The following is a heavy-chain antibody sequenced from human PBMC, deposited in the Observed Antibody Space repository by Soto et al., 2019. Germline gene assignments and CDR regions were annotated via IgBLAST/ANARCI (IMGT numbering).Heavy chain of an antibody. V-gene: IGHV1-2*02. Sequence: ASVKVSCKASGYTFTGYYMHWVRQAPGQGLEWMGWINPNSGGTNYAQKFQGRVTMTRDTSISTAYMELSRLRSDDTAVYYCARDPMNSSSWYYYYYGMDVQGQGTKVPVS. D-gene: IGHD6-13*01. J-gene: IGHJ6*02. CDR3: ARDPMNSSSWYYYYYGMDV. CDR2: INPNSGGT. CDR1: GYTFTGYY.